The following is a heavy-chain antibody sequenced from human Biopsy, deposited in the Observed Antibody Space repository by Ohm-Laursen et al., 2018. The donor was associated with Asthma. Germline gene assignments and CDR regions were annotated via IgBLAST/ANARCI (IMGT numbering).Heavy chain of an antibody. V-gene: IGHV3-7*01. J-gene: IGHJ4*02. CDR2: INGDGSQK. CDR3: AKPPLGIAGATAYYFDS. Sequence: SLRLSCAASGFTFGNFWMSWGRQTPGKGLEWVATINGDGSQKSYVDSVTGRFTISRDNSKNSLHLEMNSLRAEDTAVYFCAKPPLGIAGATAYYFDSWGQGTLVSVSS. CDR1: GFTFGNFW. D-gene: IGHD1-26*01.